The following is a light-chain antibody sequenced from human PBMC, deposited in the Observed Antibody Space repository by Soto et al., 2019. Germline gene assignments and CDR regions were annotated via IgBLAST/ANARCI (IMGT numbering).Light chain of an antibody. CDR1: SSNIGSNT. V-gene: IGLV1-44*01. CDR3: AAWDDSLNGYV. Sequence: QSVLTQPPSASGTPGQRVTISCSGSSSNIGSNTVNWYQQLPGTAPKLLIHSNNQRPSGVPDRFSGSKSGTSASLAISGLQSEDEADYYCAAWDDSLNGYVFGTGTKSPS. J-gene: IGLJ1*01. CDR2: SNN.